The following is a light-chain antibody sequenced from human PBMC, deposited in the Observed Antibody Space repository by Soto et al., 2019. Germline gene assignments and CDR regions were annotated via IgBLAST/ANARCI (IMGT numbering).Light chain of an antibody. CDR2: EVT. CDR1: SSDIGASTY. J-gene: IGLJ2*01. CDR3: SSYAGNNNLV. V-gene: IGLV2-8*01. Sequence: QSALSQPPSXXXXPGQSVTISCTGTSSDIGASTYVSWYQQHPGRAPNLIVYEVTKRPSGVPDRFSGSKSGNTASLTVSGLQADDEADYYCSSYAGNNNLVFGGGTQLTVL.